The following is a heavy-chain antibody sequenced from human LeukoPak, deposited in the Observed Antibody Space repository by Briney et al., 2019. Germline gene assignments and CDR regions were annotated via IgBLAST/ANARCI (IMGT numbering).Heavy chain of an antibody. CDR3: AKDGGLWVSAHWGDS. CDR2: ITTSDGNT. J-gene: IGHJ4*02. D-gene: IGHD7-27*01. CDR1: GFTFSSYT. Sequence: GGSLRLSCAACGFTFSSYTMSLVRQAPGKGLEWVSTITTSDGNTYYADSVKGRFTVSRDNSKNILFLQMNSLRAEDTAVYYCAKDGGLWVSAHWGDSWGRGTLVTVSS. V-gene: IGHV3-23*01.